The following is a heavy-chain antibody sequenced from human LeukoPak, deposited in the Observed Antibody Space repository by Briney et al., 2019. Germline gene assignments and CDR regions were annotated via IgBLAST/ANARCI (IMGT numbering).Heavy chain of an antibody. CDR2: IFHSGST. CDR3: ARVRGLYCFDY. CDR1: GYSISSGYY. V-gene: IGHV4-38-2*01. Sequence: PSETLSLTCAVSGYSISSGYYWGWIRQPPGKGLEWIGSIFHSGSTYYNPSLKSRVTISVDTSENQFSLKLSSVTAADTAVYYCARVRGLYCFDYWGQGTLVTVSS. J-gene: IGHJ4*02. D-gene: IGHD2-15*01.